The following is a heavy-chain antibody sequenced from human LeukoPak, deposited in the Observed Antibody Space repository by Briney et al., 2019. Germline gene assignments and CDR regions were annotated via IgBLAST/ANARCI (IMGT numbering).Heavy chain of an antibody. Sequence: GGSLRLSCAGSGFTFSSYAMSWVRQAPGRGLEWVSSISGSGRSAFYPDSVKGRFTISRDNSKNTLYLQMNSLRAEDTAVYYCAKESGFSGWRDAFDIWGQGTMVTVSS. D-gene: IGHD6-19*01. J-gene: IGHJ3*02. CDR3: AKESGFSGWRDAFDI. V-gene: IGHV3-23*01. CDR2: ISGSGRSA. CDR1: GFTFSSYA.